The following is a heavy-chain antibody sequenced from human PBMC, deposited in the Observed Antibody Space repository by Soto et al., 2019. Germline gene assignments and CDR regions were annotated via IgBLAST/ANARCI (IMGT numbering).Heavy chain of an antibody. J-gene: IGHJ4*02. CDR1: GGSISSGGYS. V-gene: IGHV4-30-2*01. CDR2: IYHSGST. D-gene: IGHD6-13*01. Sequence: QLQLQESGSGLVKPSQTLSLTCAVSGGSISSGGYSWSWIRQPPGKGLEWIGYIYHSGSTYYNPSLKSRVTIXVXRXENQFSLKLSSVTAADTAVYYCASSHAGAHITAAVHWGQGTLVTVSS. CDR3: ASSHAGAHITAAVH.